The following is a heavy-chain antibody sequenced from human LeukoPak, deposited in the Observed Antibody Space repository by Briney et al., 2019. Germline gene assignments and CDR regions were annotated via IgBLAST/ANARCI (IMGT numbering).Heavy chain of an antibody. CDR3: VRVVIFSSGYRDY. V-gene: IGHV3-74*01. D-gene: IGHD3-22*01. Sequence: PGGSLRLSCAASGFTFSSYWMHWVRQAPGKGLVWVSRINTDGSSTSYADSVKGRFTISRDNAKNTLYLQMNSLRAEDTAVYYCVRVVIFSSGYRDYWGQGTLVTVSS. CDR1: GFTFSSYW. CDR2: INTDGSST. J-gene: IGHJ4*02.